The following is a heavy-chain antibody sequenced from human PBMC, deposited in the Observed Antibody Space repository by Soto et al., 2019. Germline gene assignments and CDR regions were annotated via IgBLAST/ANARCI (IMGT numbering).Heavy chain of an antibody. J-gene: IGHJ6*03. CDR3: ARHCLPLWFGGNYYYYFMDF. CDR1: GYSFTSYW. Sequence: GESMKISCKGSGYSFTSYWIGWVRQMNGKGLEWMGIIYPGDSDTRYSPSFQGQVTISADKSISTAYLQWSSLKASDTAMYYCARHCLPLWFGGNYYYYFMDFWGKGTTVTVSS. D-gene: IGHD3-10*01. CDR2: IYPGDSDT. V-gene: IGHV5-51*01.